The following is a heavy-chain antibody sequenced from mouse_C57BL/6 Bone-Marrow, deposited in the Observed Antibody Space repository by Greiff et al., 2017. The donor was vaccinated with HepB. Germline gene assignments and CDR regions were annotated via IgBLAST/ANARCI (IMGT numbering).Heavy chain of an antibody. J-gene: IGHJ2*01. V-gene: IGHV1-55*01. Sequence: QVHVKQSGAELVKPGASVKMSCKASGYTFTSYWITWVKQRPGQGLEWIGDIYPGSGSTNYNEKFKSKATLTVDTSSSTAYMQLSSLTSEDSAVYYCASYYPAYFDYWGQGTTLTVSS. CDR3: ASYYPAYFDY. CDR1: GYTFTSYW. CDR2: IYPGSGST. D-gene: IGHD1-1*01.